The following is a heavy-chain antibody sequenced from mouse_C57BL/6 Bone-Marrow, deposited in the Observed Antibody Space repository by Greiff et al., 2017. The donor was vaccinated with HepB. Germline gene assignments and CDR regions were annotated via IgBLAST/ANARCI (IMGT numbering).Heavy chain of an antibody. V-gene: IGHV7-1*01. CDR3: ARDNHFAY. Sequence: LVESGGGLVQSGRSLRLSCATSGFTFSDFYMEWVRQAPGKGLEWIAASRNKANDYTTEYSASVKGRFIVSRDTSQSILYLQMNALRAEDTAIYYCARDNHFAYWGQGTLVTVSA. J-gene: IGHJ3*01. CDR1: GFTFSDFY. CDR2: SRNKANDYTT.